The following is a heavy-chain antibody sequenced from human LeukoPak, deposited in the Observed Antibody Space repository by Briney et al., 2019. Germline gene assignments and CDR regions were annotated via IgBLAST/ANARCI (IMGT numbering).Heavy chain of an antibody. V-gene: IGHV4-39*01. CDR1: GGSISSSRHY. CDR2: IYYSGST. CDR3: ASKDIGWFDP. Sequence: PSETLSLTCSVSGGSISSSRHYWGWIRQPPGKGLEWIGSIYYSGSTYYNPSLKSRVTISVDTSKNQFSLKLSSVTAADTAVYYCASKDIGWFDPWGQGTLVTVSS. J-gene: IGHJ5*02. D-gene: IGHD2-15*01.